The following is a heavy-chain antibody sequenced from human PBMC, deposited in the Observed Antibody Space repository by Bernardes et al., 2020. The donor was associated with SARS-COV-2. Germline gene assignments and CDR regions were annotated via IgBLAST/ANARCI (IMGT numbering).Heavy chain of an antibody. CDR3: ARSHHFGSGNEGLDY. J-gene: IGHJ4*02. CDR2: ISTDGRTP. D-gene: IGHD3-10*01. CDR1: GFTFSVYW. Sequence: GGSLRLSCAASGFTFSVYWMQWVRQAPGKGLVWVSRISTDGRTPNYADSVKGRFTISRDNAKNTLYLQVNSLRAEATAVYYCARSHHFGSGNEGLDYWGQGTVGTV. V-gene: IGHV3-74*01.